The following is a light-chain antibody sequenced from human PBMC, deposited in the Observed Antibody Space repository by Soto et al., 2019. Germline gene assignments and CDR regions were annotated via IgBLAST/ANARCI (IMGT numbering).Light chain of an antibody. V-gene: IGKV3-20*01. CDR2: SAS. Sequence: EIVLTQSPGTLSLSPGERATLSCRASQSVADNYLAWYQQKPGQAPRPLIYSASRRATGIPDTFTGSGSGTDFTLTITRLEPEDFALYYCQQYGHSPRTFGQGTKVDIK. J-gene: IGKJ1*01. CDR3: QQYGHSPRT. CDR1: QSVADNY.